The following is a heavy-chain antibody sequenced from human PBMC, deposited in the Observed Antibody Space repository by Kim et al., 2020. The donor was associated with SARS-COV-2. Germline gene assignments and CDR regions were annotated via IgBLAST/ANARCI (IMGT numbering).Heavy chain of an antibody. Sequence: GGSLRLSCAASRFSFSDYGMHWVRQAPGKGLEWVAVISYDGSNKYYADSVKGRFTISRDNSKNTLDLQMNSLRAEDTAVYYCARGGRHDNSGYNWGPFDYWGQGTLVTVSS. CDR1: RFSFSDYG. V-gene: IGHV3-30*03. J-gene: IGHJ4*02. CDR3: ARGGRHDNSGYNWGPFDY. D-gene: IGHD3-22*01. CDR2: ISYDGSNK.